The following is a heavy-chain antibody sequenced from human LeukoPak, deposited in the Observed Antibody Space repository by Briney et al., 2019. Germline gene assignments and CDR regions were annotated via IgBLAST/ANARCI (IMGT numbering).Heavy chain of an antibody. CDR1: GFTFGDYA. Sequence: PGGSLRLSRTASGFTFGDYAMSWVRQAPGKGLEWVSSISSSSSYIYYADSVKGRFTISRDNAKNSLYLQMNSLRAEDTAVYYCARTPATASYGQGGTDYWGQGTLVTVSS. J-gene: IGHJ4*02. CDR2: ISSSSSYI. V-gene: IGHV3-21*01. CDR3: ARTPATASYGQGGTDY. D-gene: IGHD5-18*01.